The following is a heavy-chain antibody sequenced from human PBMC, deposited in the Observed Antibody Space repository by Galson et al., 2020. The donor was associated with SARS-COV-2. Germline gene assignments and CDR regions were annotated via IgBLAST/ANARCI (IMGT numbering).Heavy chain of an antibody. V-gene: IGHV1-46*01. J-gene: IGHJ4*02. CDR2: INPSGGST. CDR1: GYTLTNYY. Sequence: ASVKVSCKASGYTLTNYYMHWVRQAPGQGLEWMGIINPSGGSTSYAQKFQGRVTMTRDTSTSTVYMELSSLRSEDTAVYYCARARPIFGVAIIKGFDYWGQGTLVTVSA. D-gene: IGHD3-3*01. CDR3: ARARPIFGVAIIKGFDY.